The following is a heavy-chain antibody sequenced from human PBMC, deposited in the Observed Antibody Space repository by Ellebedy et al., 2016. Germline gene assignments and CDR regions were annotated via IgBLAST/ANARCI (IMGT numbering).Heavy chain of an antibody. V-gene: IGHV4-30-2*03. D-gene: IGHD6-19*01. J-gene: IGHJ4*02. CDR1: GGSISSGGYS. CDR2: IYHSGST. Sequence: SETLSLTCAVSGGSISSGGYSWSWIRQPPGKGLEWIGYIYHSGSTYYNPSLKGRVTISVDTSKNQFSLELSSLTAADTAVYYCARPGSSAGWYYFDYWGQGALVTVSS. CDR3: ARPGSSAGWYYFDY.